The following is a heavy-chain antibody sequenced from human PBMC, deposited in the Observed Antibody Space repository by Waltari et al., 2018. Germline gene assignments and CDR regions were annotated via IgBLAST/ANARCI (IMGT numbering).Heavy chain of an antibody. CDR2: ISGSGDTT. J-gene: IGHJ4*02. Sequence: EVQLLESGGGLVQPGGSLRHSCAASGFTSSNFPMSWARQAPGDGLGWGADISGSGDTTRYADAVKGRFTISRDNSRNTLFLQMNSLRAEDTAVYHCASDDEEHWPFDLDYWGQGIPVTVSS. D-gene: IGHD3-9*01. CDR1: GFTSSNFP. V-gene: IGHV3-23*01. CDR3: ASDDEEHWPFDLDY.